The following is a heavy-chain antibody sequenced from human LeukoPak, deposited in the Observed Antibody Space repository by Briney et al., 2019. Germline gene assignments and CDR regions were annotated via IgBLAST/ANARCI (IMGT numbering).Heavy chain of an antibody. J-gene: IGHJ4*02. V-gene: IGHV3-23*01. CDR1: GFTLNNFW. CDR2: ISGSGGST. Sequence: TGGSLRLSCVASGFTLNNFWMSWVRQAPGKGLEWVSAISGSGGSTYYADSVKGRFTISRDNSKNTLYLQMNSLRAEDTAVYYCAKHKVLVGATTKGYFDYWGQGTLVTVSS. CDR3: AKHKVLVGATTKGYFDY. D-gene: IGHD1-26*01.